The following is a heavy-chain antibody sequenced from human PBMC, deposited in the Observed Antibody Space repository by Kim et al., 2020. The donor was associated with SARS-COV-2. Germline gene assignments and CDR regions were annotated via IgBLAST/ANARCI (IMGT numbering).Heavy chain of an antibody. CDR2: IYPGDSDT. Sequence: GESLKISCKGSGYSFTSYWIGWVRQMPGKGLEWMGIIYPGDSDTRYSPSFQGQVTISADKSISTAYLQWSSLKASDTAMYYCARFPTRSSLRGTVRYADYWGQGTLVTVSS. CDR1: GYSFTSYW. J-gene: IGHJ4*02. CDR3: ARFPTRSSLRGTVRYADY. V-gene: IGHV5-51*01. D-gene: IGHD4-17*01.